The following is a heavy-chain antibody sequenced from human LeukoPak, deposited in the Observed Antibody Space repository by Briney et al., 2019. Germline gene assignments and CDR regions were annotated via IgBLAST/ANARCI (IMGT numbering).Heavy chain of an antibody. CDR3: ARYIPSCGGNCNDGFDI. J-gene: IGHJ3*02. CDR1: GFTFSSYA. D-gene: IGHD2-21*01. CDR2: ISYDGSNK. V-gene: IGHV3-30-3*01. Sequence: GGSLRLSCAASGFTFSSYAMRWVRQAPGKGLEWVAVISYDGSNKYYADSVKGRFTISRDNSKNTLYLQMNSLRAEDTAVYYCARYIPSCGGNCNDGFDIWGQGTMVSVSS.